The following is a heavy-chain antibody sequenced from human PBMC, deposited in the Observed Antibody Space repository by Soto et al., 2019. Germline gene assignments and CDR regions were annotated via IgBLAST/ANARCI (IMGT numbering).Heavy chain of an antibody. Sequence: SETLSLTCAVSGNSISSGYYWAWIRQSPGKVLEWIGSIYHSGTTYYNPSLKSRVTISVDTSKNQFSLRLRSVTAAASAVYHCARTDNVGYYPYLGQGALVTVSS. CDR2: IYHSGTT. J-gene: IGHJ4*02. CDR1: GNSISSGYY. CDR3: ARTDNVGYYPY. V-gene: IGHV4-38-2*01. D-gene: IGHD3-3*01.